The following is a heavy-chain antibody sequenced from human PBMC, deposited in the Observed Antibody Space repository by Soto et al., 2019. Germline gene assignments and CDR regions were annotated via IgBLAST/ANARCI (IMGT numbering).Heavy chain of an antibody. CDR2: INAGNGNT. V-gene: IGHV1-3*01. CDR1: GYTFTSYA. Sequence: ASVKVSCKASGYTFTSYAMHWVRQAPGQRLEWMGWINAGNGNTKYSQKFQGRVTITRDTSASTAYMELSSLRSEDTAVYYCARDQGHCSGGSCSGGLFDPWGQGTLVTVSS. J-gene: IGHJ5*02. D-gene: IGHD2-15*01. CDR3: ARDQGHCSGGSCSGGLFDP.